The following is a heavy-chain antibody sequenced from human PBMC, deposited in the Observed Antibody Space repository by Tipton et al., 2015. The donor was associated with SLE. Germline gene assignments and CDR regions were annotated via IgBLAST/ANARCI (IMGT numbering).Heavy chain of an antibody. CDR1: GGSISSGGYY. D-gene: IGHD4-17*01. V-gene: IGHV4-31*03. CDR2: IYYSGST. Sequence: TLSLTCTVSGGSISSGGYYWSWIRQHPGKGLEWIGYIYYSGSTNYNPSLKSRVTISVDTSKNQFSLKLSSVTAADTAVYYCARDEPLSGDGLHYFDYWGQGTLVTVSS. CDR3: ARDEPLSGDGLHYFDY. J-gene: IGHJ4*02.